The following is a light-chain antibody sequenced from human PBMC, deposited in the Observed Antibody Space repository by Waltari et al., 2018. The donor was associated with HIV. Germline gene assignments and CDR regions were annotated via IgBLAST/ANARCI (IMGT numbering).Light chain of an antibody. Sequence: QSVLTQPPSASGTPGQRVTISCSGSSANIGSRTVRWYQQRPGTAPKLLIYSNNQRPSGVPDRFSGSKSGTSAALAISGLQSEDEADYYCATWDDSLNGYVLGAGTRVTVL. CDR1: SANIGSRT. J-gene: IGLJ1*01. CDR3: ATWDDSLNGYV. V-gene: IGLV1-44*01. CDR2: SNN.